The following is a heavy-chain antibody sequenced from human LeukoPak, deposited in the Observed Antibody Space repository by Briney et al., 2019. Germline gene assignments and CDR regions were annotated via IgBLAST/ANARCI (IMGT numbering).Heavy chain of an antibody. CDR1: GGYISSDY. J-gene: IGHJ2*01. CDR2: IYYSGST. Sequence: SETLSLTCSVSGGYISSDYWSWIRQPPGMGLEWIGYIYYSGSTNYNPSLKSRVTISVDTSKNQFSLKPSSVTAADTAVYYCARGSSNYWYFDLWGRGTLVTVSS. V-gene: IGHV4-59*01. D-gene: IGHD6-13*01. CDR3: ARGSSNYWYFDL.